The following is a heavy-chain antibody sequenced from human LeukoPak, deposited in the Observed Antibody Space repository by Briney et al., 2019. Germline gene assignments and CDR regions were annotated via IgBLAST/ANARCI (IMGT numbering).Heavy chain of an antibody. D-gene: IGHD2-2*02. CDR1: GYSISSGYY. J-gene: IGHJ6*03. Sequence: KPSETLSLTCAVSGYSISSGYYWGWIRQPPGQGLEWIGSIYHSGSTYYNPSLKSRVTISVDTSKNQFSLKLSSVTAADTAVYYCARQSSTSIYRDYYYMDVWGKGTTVTVSS. V-gene: IGHV4-38-2*01. CDR2: IYHSGST. CDR3: ARQSSTSIYRDYYYMDV.